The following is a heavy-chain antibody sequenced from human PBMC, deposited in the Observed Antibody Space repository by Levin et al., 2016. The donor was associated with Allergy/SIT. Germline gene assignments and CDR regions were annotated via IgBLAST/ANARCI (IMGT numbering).Heavy chain of an antibody. CDR3: ARGRRILGATPPEYFDY. J-gene: IGHJ4*02. V-gene: IGHV3-48*03. CDR2: ISSSGSTI. Sequence: VRQAPGKGLEWVSYISSSGSTIYYADSVKGRFTISRDNAKNSLYLQMNSLRAEDTAVYYCARGRRILGATPPEYFDYWGQGTLVTVSS. D-gene: IGHD1-26*01.